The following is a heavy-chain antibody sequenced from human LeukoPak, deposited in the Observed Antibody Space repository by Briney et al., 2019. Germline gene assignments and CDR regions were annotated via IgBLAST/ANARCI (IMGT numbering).Heavy chain of an antibody. J-gene: IGHJ6*02. CDR3: ARGVCGGDCYLRDYYCYGMDV. Sequence: GSSVKVSCKASGGTFSSYAISWVRQAPGQGLEWMGRIIPIFGIANYAQKFQGRVTITADKSTSTAYMELSSLRSEDTAVYYCARGVCGGDCYLRDYYCYGMDVWGQGTTVTVSS. CDR2: IIPIFGIA. CDR1: GGTFSSYA. V-gene: IGHV1-69*04. D-gene: IGHD2-21*02.